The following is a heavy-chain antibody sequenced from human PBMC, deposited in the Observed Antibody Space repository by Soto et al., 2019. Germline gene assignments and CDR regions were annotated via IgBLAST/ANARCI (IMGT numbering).Heavy chain of an antibody. D-gene: IGHD6-19*01. V-gene: IGHV1-3*01. CDR3: ARGSIAVAGRNQLDY. Sequence: QVQLVQSGPEVKKTGASVKVSCRASGYFFTSYAIHWVRQAPGPRLEWLGWINAANGHTKYSQNFQGRVIITRGTSANTGYMEVSSLKSGDTAVYYCARGSIAVAGRNQLDYWGQGTRVTVFS. CDR1: GYFFTSYA. CDR2: INAANGHT. J-gene: IGHJ4*02.